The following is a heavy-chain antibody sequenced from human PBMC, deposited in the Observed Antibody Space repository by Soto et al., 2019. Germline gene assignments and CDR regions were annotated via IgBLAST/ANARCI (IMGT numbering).Heavy chain of an antibody. J-gene: IGHJ4*01. CDR3: AKGLGIAAAGTMGY. CDR1: GFTFSYYG. Sequence: ESGGGVVQPGRSLRLSCAASGFTFSYYGMHWVRQAPGKGLEWVAVISYDGSNKYYADSVKGRFTISRDNSKNTLYLQMNSLRAEDTAVYYCAKGLGIAAAGTMGYWGHGTLVTVSS. CDR2: ISYDGSNK. V-gene: IGHV3-30*18. D-gene: IGHD6-13*01.